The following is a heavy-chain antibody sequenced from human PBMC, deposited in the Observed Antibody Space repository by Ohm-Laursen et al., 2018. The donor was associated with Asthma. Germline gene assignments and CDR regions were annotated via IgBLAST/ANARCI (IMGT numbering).Heavy chain of an antibody. V-gene: IGHV3-21*01. CDR2: ISSGSIYI. CDR3: ARVDTAMSRYFDY. D-gene: IGHD5-18*01. J-gene: IGHJ4*02. Sequence: SLRLSCAASGFTFSSYSMNWVRQAPGKGLEWVSSISSGSIYIYYADSVKGRFTISRDNAKNSLYLQMNSLRAEDTAVYYCARVDTAMSRYFDYWGQGTLVTVSS. CDR1: GFTFSSYS.